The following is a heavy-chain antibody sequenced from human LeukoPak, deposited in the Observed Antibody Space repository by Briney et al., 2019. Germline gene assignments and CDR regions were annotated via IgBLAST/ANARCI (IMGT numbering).Heavy chain of an antibody. J-gene: IGHJ4*02. CDR2: ISSSSSYI. V-gene: IGHV3-21*01. D-gene: IGHD3-10*01. CDR3: ARDLKGEVNMVDYFDY. CDR1: GFTFSSYS. Sequence: PGGSLRLSCAASGFTFSSYSMNWVRQAPGKGLEWVPSISSSSSYIYYADSVKGRFTISRDNAKNSLYLQMNSLRAEDMAVYYCARDLKGEVNMVDYFDYWGQGTLVTVSS.